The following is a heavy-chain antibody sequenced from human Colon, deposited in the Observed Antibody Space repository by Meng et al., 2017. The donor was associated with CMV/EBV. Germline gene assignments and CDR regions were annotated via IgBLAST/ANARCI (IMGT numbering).Heavy chain of an antibody. D-gene: IGHD4/OR15-4a*01. V-gene: IGHV3-74*01. J-gene: IGHJ4*02. CDR3: ARDLLGDNDYVFDQ. CDR1: GFTFSGYW. CDR2: ISHEGSRT. Sequence: GGSLRLSCTGSGFTFSGYWMHWVRQSPEKGLMWVARISHEGSRTIYADSVKGRFTVSRDNARNALYLQMSSLRDDDTAVYYCARDLLGDNDYVFDQWGQGMMVTVSS.